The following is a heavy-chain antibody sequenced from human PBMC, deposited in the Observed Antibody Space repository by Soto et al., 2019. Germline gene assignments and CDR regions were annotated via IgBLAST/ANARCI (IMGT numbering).Heavy chain of an antibody. D-gene: IGHD5-12*01. Sequence: SSETLSLTCAVYGGSFSGYYWSWIRQPPGKGLEWIGEINHSGSTNYNPSLKSRVTISVDTSKNQFSLKLSSVTAADTAVYYCSLMATVDYWGQGTLVTVSS. CDR2: INHSGST. CDR1: GGSFSGYY. J-gene: IGHJ4*02. CDR3: SLMATVDY. V-gene: IGHV4-34*01.